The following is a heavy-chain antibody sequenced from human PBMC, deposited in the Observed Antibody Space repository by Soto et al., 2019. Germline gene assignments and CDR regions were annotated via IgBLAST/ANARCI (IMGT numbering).Heavy chain of an antibody. D-gene: IGHD2-21*01. J-gene: IGHJ4*02. CDR2: INSDGSST. CDR3: ARDDWNSN. Sequence: GAPRLSCAASGFTFRTHRMHWVRQAPGKGLVWVSRINSDGSSTNYADSVKGRFAILRDNAKNTLYLQMNSLRAEDTAVYYCARDDWNSNWGQGTLVTVSS. V-gene: IGHV3-74*01. CDR1: GFTFRTHR.